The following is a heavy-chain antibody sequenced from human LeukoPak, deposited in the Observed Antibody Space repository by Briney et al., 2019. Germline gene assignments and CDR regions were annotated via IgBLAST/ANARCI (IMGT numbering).Heavy chain of an antibody. J-gene: IGHJ4*02. CDR1: GFTFSSYA. D-gene: IGHD4-17*01. CDR3: AKGPGYGDYIFDY. Sequence: QTGGSLRLSCAASGFTFSSYAMSWVRQAPGKGLEWVSAISGSGGSTYYADSVKGRFTISRDNSKNTLYLQMNSLRAEDTAVYYCAKGPGYGDYIFDYWGQGTLVTVSS. V-gene: IGHV3-23*01. CDR2: ISGSGGST.